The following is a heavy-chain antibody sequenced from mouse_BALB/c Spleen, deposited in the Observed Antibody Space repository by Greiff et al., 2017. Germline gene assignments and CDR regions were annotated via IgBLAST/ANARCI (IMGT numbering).Heavy chain of an antibody. D-gene: IGHD1-1*01. Sequence: QVQLQQSGPELVKPGASVWISCKASGYTFTSYYVHWVKPRPGQGLEWIGWIYPGNVNTKYNAKFKGKATLTAYKSSSTAYMQLTSLTSDDSAVYFCTREYYGSSLYALDYWGQGTSVTVSS. J-gene: IGHJ4*01. CDR2: IYPGNVNT. CDR3: TREYYGSSLYALDY. CDR1: GYTFTSYY. V-gene: IGHV1S56*01.